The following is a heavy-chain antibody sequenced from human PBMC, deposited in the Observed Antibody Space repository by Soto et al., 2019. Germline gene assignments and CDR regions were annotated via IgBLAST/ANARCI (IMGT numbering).Heavy chain of an antibody. D-gene: IGHD1-26*01. V-gene: IGHV3-23*01. J-gene: IGHJ6*02. CDR2: ISGGGGST. CDR3: AKVSLGALTFTDYYYYGLDV. Sequence: GGSLRLSCAASVFPFSTYAMNWARQAPGKGLEWVSAISGGGGSTYYADSVKGRVTISRDNSKNTLYLQMNSLRAEDTAVYYCAKVSLGALTFTDYYYYGLDVWGQGTTVTVSS. CDR1: VFPFSTYA.